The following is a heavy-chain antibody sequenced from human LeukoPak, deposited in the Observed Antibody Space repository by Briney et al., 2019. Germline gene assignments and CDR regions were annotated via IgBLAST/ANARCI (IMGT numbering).Heavy chain of an antibody. CDR3: AREEGGDWFDP. Sequence: ASVKVSCKASGYTFTGYYTHWVRQAPGQGLEWMGWINPNSGGTNYAQKFRGRVTMTRDTSISTAYMELSRLRSDDTAVYYCAREEGGDWFDPWGQGTLVTVSS. J-gene: IGHJ5*02. CDR2: INPNSGGT. V-gene: IGHV1-2*02. D-gene: IGHD3-16*01. CDR1: GYTFTGYY.